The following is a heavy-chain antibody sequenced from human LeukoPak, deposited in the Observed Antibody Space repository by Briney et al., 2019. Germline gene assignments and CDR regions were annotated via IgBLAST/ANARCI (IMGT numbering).Heavy chain of an antibody. CDR3: ARDSVSYYYGMDV. V-gene: IGHV1-69*04. CDR1: GDTFSSYA. CDR2: IIPIFGIA. Sequence: ASVKVSCKASGDTFSSYAISWVRQAPGQGLEWMGRIIPIFGIADYAQKFQGRVTITADKSTSTAYMELSSLRSEDTAVYYCARDSVSYYYGMDVWGQGTTVTVSS. D-gene: IGHD2/OR15-2a*01. J-gene: IGHJ6*02.